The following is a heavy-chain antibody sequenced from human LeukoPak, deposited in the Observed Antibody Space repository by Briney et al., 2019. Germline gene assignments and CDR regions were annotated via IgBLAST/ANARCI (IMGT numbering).Heavy chain of an antibody. CDR1: GYTFTSYG. V-gene: IGHV1-18*01. CDR3: ARVTGSSISSRSLLY. CDR2: INPYNGNT. Sequence: ASVKVSCKASGYTFTSYGISWVRQAPGQGLAWMGQINPYNGNTNYAQKLQGRVTMTTDTSTSTAYMELRSLTSDDTAVYFCARVTGSSISSRSLLYWGQRTLVTVSS. D-gene: IGHD6-6*01. J-gene: IGHJ4*02.